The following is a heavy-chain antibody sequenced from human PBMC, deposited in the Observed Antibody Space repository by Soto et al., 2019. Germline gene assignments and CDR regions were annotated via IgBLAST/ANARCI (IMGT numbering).Heavy chain of an antibody. CDR3: ARDQSRFSRLSYYYYGMDV. CDR1: GGSISSYY. D-gene: IGHD3-3*01. V-gene: IGHV4-59*01. J-gene: IGHJ6*02. Sequence: ASETLSLTCTVSGGSISSYYWSWIRQPPGKGLEWIGYIYYSGSTNYNPSLKSRVTISVDTSKNQFSLKLSSVTAADTAVYYCARDQSRFSRLSYYYYGMDVWGQGTTVTVSS. CDR2: IYYSGST.